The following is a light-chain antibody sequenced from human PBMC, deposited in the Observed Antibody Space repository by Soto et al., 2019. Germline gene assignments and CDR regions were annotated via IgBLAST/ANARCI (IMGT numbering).Light chain of an antibody. CDR3: QQRSNWPPENT. V-gene: IGKV3-11*01. CDR2: DAS. CDR1: QSVSSY. J-gene: IGKJ3*01. Sequence: EIVLTQSPATLSLSPGERATLSCRASQSVSSYLAWYQQKPGQAPRLLIYDASNRATGIPARFSGSGSGTDFTLPISSLEPEDFAVYYCQQRSNWPPENTFGPGTKVDIK.